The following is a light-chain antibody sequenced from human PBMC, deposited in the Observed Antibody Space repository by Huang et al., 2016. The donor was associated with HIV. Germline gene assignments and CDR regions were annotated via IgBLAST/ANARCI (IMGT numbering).Light chain of an antibody. V-gene: IGKV1-39*01. Sequence: EIQMTQSPSSLSASVGDPVTITCRASQNIDIYLNWYQQRPGKAPKLLIYTASSLQTGVPSWFSGSGSGTDFTLTIDSLQPEDFATYYCLQSYSMFRTFGQGTKLDFK. CDR1: QNIDIY. CDR2: TAS. CDR3: LQSYSMFRT. J-gene: IGKJ2*01.